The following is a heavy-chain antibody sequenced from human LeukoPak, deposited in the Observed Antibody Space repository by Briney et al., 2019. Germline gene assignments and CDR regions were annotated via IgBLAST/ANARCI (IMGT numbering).Heavy chain of an antibody. CDR3: ARFITTGTPDYYYYGMDV. Sequence: ASVKVSCKASGYTFTSYGISWVRQAPGQGLEWTGWISAYNGNTNYAQKLQGRVTMTTDTSTSTAYMELRSLRSDDAAVYYCARFITTGTPDYYYYGMDVWGQGTTVTVSS. CDR2: ISAYNGNT. V-gene: IGHV1-18*01. CDR1: GYTFTSYG. D-gene: IGHD1-1*01. J-gene: IGHJ6*02.